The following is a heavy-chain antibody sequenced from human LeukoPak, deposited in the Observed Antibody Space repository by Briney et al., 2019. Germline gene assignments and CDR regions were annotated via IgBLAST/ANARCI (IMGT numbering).Heavy chain of an antibody. V-gene: IGHV4-59*08. D-gene: IGHD1-26*01. CDR1: GGSISSYY. CDR2: IYYSGST. CDR3: ASTYSGSYGFDY. Sequence: SETLSLTCTVSGGSISSYYWSWIRQPPGKGLEWIGYIYYSGSTNYNPSLKSRVTISVDTSKNQFSLKLSSVTAADTAVYYCASTYSGSYGFDYWGQGTLVTVSS. J-gene: IGHJ4*02.